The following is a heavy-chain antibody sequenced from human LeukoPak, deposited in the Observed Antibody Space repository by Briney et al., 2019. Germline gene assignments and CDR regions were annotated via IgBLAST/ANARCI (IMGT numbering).Heavy chain of an antibody. CDR2: ISESGSST. CDR1: GFTFSSYA. Sequence: GGSLRLSCAASGFTFSSYAMSWVRQAPGKGLEWVSGISESGSSTYYVDSVKGRFTISRDNSKNTLYLQVNSLRAEDTAVYYCAKGACTNGVCYTSHWGQGTLVTVSS. CDR3: AKGACTNGVCYTSH. J-gene: IGHJ4*02. D-gene: IGHD2-8*01. V-gene: IGHV3-23*01.